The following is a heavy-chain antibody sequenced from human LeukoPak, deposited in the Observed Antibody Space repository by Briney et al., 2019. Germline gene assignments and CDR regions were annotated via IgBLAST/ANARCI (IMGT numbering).Heavy chain of an antibody. V-gene: IGHV3-23*01. CDR1: GFTFSSHA. CDR3: AKTSGWYLGGYFDY. CDR2: TTDSGGST. J-gene: IGHJ4*02. D-gene: IGHD6-19*01. Sequence: GGPLRLSCAASGFTFSSHAMSWVRQAPGKGLEWVLGTTDSGGSTNYADSVKGRFTISRDNSKNTLYLQMSSLRAEDTAVYYCAKTSGWYLGGYFDYWGQGTLVTVSS.